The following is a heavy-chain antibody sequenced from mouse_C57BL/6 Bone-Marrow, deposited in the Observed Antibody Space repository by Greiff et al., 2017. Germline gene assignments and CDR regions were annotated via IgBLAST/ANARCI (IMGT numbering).Heavy chain of an antibody. J-gene: IGHJ1*03. CDR1: GYPFTSYG. CDR2: IYPRSGNT. D-gene: IGHD1-1*01. V-gene: IGHV1-81*01. Sequence: LQDSGAELARPGASVKLSCKASGYPFTSYGISWVQQRTGQGLDWIGAIYPRSGNTFYNEKFKGKATLTAVQSSSTAYMELRSLTSEDYAVDFCARSHYYYGSSYWYFDVWGTGTTVTVAS. CDR3: ARSHYYYGSSYWYFDV.